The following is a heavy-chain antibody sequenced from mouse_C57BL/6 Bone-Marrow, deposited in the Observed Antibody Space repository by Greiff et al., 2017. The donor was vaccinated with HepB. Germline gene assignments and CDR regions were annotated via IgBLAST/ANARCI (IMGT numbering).Heavy chain of an antibody. CDR2: INPNYGTT. CDR3: ARGRLLRGYFGY. CDR1: GYSFTDYN. J-gene: IGHJ2*01. V-gene: IGHV1-39*01. D-gene: IGHD1-1*01. Sequence: VQLKESGPELVKPGASVKISCKASGYSFTDYNMNWVKQSNGKSLEWIGVINPNYGTTSYNQKFKGKATLTVDQSPSTAYMQLNSLTSEDSAVYYGARGRLLRGYFGYWGQGTTLTVSA.